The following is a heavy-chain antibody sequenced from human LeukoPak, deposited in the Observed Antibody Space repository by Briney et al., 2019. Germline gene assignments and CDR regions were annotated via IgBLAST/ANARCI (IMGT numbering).Heavy chain of an antibody. V-gene: IGHV3-49*04. J-gene: IGHJ4*02. D-gene: IGHD3-10*01. CDR1: GFTLGDYV. CDR2: IRSKGYGGTT. Sequence: GRSLRLSCTASGFTLGDYVVSWVRQASRKGLEWVGFIRSKGYGGTTEYAASVKGRFTIASDNSISIAYRQMDSLKTEDTAVYYCTRDPLHDYASGRYYYFDYWGQGTLVTVSS. CDR3: TRDPLHDYASGRYYYFDY.